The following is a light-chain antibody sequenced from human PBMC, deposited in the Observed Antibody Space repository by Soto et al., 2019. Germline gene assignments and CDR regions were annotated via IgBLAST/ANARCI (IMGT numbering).Light chain of an antibody. J-gene: IGKJ2*01. CDR2: DAS. CDR3: QQRSNWPPYT. CDR1: QSVSSY. Sequence: EIVLTQSPATLSLSPGERATLSCRASQSVSSYLAWYQQKPGQAPRLLIYDASNRVTGIPARFSGSGSGTDFTLTISSLEPEDFAVYYCQQRSNWPPYTFGQGTKVDIK. V-gene: IGKV3-11*01.